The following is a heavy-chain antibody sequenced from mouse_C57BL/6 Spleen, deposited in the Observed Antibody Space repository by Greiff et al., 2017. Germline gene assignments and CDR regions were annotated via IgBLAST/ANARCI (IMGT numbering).Heavy chain of an antibody. J-gene: IGHJ2*01. CDR2: ISDGGSYT. V-gene: IGHV5-4*01. D-gene: IGHD3-1*01. CDR1: GFTFSSYA. CDR3: ARDRAHFDY. Sequence: EVKVEESGGGLVKPGGSLKLSCAASGFTFSSYAMSWVRQTPEKRLEWVATISDGGSYTYYPDNVKGRVTISRDNAKNNLYLQMSHLKSEDTAMYYCARDRAHFDYWGQGTTLTVSS.